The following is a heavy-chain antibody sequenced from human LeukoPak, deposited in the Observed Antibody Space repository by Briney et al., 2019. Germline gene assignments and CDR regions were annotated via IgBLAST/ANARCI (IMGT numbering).Heavy chain of an antibody. Sequence: GGSLRLSCTASGFTFADFAMAWVRQAPGKGLGWVGFIRSKDYGGTTEYAASVKGRITISRDDSKNIAYLQMNSLKTEDTAVYYCSRARTGTWLDPWGQGTLVTVSS. CDR1: GFTFADFA. D-gene: IGHD6-6*01. CDR2: IRSKDYGGTT. CDR3: SRARTGTWLDP. J-gene: IGHJ5*02. V-gene: IGHV3-49*04.